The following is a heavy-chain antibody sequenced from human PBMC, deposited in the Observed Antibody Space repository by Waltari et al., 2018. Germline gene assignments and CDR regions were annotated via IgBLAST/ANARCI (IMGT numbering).Heavy chain of an antibody. CDR2: IYYSGST. CDR3: AREDYGGNNRYFDL. Sequence: QVQLQESGPGLVKPSQTLSLTCTVSGGSISSGGYYWSWIRQHPGKGLEWIGYIYYSGSTYYNPSLKSLVTISVDTSKNQFSLKLSSVTAADTAVYYCAREDYGGNNRYFDLWGRGTLVTVSS. CDR1: GGSISSGGYY. J-gene: IGHJ2*01. V-gene: IGHV4-31*01. D-gene: IGHD4-17*01.